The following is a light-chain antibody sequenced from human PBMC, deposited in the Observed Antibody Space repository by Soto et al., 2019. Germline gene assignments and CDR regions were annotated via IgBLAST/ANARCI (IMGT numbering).Light chain of an antibody. V-gene: IGKV3-11*01. CDR2: DAS. CDR1: QSVSSY. J-gene: IGKJ3*01. CDR3: QQRSNWPPLFT. Sequence: EIVLTQSPATLSLSPGERATLSCRASQSVSSYLAWYQQKPGQAPRLLIYDASNRATGIPARLSGSGSETDFTLTISSLEPEDFAVYYCQQRSNWPPLFTFGPGTKVDIK.